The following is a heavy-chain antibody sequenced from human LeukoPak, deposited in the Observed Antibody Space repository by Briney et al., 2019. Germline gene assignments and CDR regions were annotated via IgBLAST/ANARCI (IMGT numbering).Heavy chain of an antibody. V-gene: IGHV4-38-2*02. CDR2: IYYSGTT. CDR3: ARHARPTGLYYYSMDV. J-gene: IGHJ6*03. Sequence: SETLSLTCTVSGYSISSGYYWGWIRQPPGKGLEWIGNIYYSGTTYYNPSLKSRVTISVDTSKNQFSLKLSSVTAADTAVYYCARHARPTGLYYYSMDVWGKGTTVTISS. D-gene: IGHD1-1*01. CDR1: GYSISSGYY.